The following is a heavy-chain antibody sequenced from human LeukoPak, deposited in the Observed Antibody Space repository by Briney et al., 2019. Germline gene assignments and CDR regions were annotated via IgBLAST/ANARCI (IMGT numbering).Heavy chain of an antibody. D-gene: IGHD1-14*01. J-gene: IGHJ6*02. V-gene: IGHV3-30*18. Sequence: GGSLSLSCAASGFTFSSYGMHWVRQAPGKGLEWVAVISYDGSNKYYADSVKGRFTISRDNSKNTLYLQMNSLRAEDTAVYYCAKVGNPEKYYYYYYGMDVWGQGTTVTVSS. CDR3: AKVGNPEKYYYYYYGMDV. CDR1: GFTFSSYG. CDR2: ISYDGSNK.